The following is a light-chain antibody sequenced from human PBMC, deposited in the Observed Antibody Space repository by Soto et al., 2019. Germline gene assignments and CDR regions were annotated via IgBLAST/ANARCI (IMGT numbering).Light chain of an antibody. J-gene: IGKJ1*01. CDR2: DAS. Sequence: IVLTQSRSTLPLSPAERATLSWSASQSVSSSYLAWYPQTPGQAPRLLLYDASSRATGIPDSFSRSGSGTDFTLTITTLEPEDFAVYYSQHYGSSPKTLGQGTKVDIK. V-gene: IGKV3-20*01. CDR1: QSVSSSY. CDR3: QHYGSSPKT.